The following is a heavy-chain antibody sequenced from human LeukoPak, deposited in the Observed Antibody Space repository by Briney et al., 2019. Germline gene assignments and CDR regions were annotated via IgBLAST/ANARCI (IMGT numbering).Heavy chain of an antibody. CDR1: GFTFSSYW. Sequence: PGGSLRLSCAASGFTFSSYWMHWVRQAPGKGLVWVSRINNDGSGTNYADSVKGRFTISRDNSKNTLYLQMNSLRAEDTAVYYCAVYLTVTTPVDYWGQGTLVTVSS. D-gene: IGHD4-17*01. J-gene: IGHJ4*02. V-gene: IGHV3-74*01. CDR2: INNDGSGT. CDR3: AVYLTVTTPVDY.